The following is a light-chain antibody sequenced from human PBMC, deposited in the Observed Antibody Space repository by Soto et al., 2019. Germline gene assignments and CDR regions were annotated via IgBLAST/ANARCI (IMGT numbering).Light chain of an antibody. J-gene: IGKJ1*01. CDR3: QQYGSSPRT. Sequence: ENLLTQSPGTLSLSPGEGATLSCRASRGVSANYLAWYQQKPGQAPTLLIYGASIRAAGIPDRFSGSGSGTDFTLTIRRLEPDDFAVYYCQQYGSSPRTFGQGTTVEIK. CDR2: GAS. CDR1: RGVSANY. V-gene: IGKV3-20*01.